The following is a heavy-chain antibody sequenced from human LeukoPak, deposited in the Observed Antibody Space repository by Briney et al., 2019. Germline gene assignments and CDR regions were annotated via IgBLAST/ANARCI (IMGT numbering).Heavy chain of an antibody. CDR2: IYYSGST. Sequence: PSETLSLTCTVSGGSISSGDYYWSWIRQPPGKGLEWIGYIYYSGSTYYNPSLKSRVTISVDTSKNQFSLKLSSVTAADTAVYYCARADDGVLSLTRPNKYWYFDLWGRGTLVTVSS. CDR1: GGSISSGDYY. V-gene: IGHV4-30-4*08. D-gene: IGHD2/OR15-2a*01. CDR3: ARADDGVLSLTRPNKYWYFDL. J-gene: IGHJ2*01.